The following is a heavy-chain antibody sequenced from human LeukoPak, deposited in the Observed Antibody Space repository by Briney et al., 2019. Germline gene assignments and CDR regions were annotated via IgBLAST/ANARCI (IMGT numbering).Heavy chain of an antibody. CDR3: ARVRQRDPGRFDY. Sequence: PSETLSLTCTVSGGSISSYYWSWIRQPPGKGLERIGYIYYSGSTNYNPSLKSRVTISVDTSKNQFSLKLSSVTAADTAVYYCARVRQRDPGRFDYWGQGTLVTVSS. V-gene: IGHV4-59*01. CDR1: GGSISSYY. J-gene: IGHJ4*02. D-gene: IGHD6-25*01. CDR2: IYYSGST.